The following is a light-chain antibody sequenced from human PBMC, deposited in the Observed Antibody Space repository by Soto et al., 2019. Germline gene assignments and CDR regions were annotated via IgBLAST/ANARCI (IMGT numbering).Light chain of an antibody. Sequence: EIVMTQSPATLSVSPGERATLSCRASQSVGSNLAWYQQKPGQAPRLPIYGASTRATGIPARFSGSGSGTEFTLTISSLQSEDFAVYYCQQYNNWPALTFGGGTKVEIK. V-gene: IGKV3-15*01. CDR1: QSVGSN. CDR2: GAS. CDR3: QQYNNWPALT. J-gene: IGKJ4*01.